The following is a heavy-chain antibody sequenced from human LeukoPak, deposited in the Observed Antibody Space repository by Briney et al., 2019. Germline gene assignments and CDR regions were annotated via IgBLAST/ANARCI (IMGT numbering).Heavy chain of an antibody. Sequence: PGGSLRLSCAASGFTFSSYAMSWVRQAPGKGLEWVSAISGSGGSTYYADSVKGRFTISRDNSKNTLYLQMNSLRAEDTAVYYCAKDLRGYSGYGYYYYYMDVWGKGTTVTISS. CDR2: ISGSGGST. CDR3: AKDLRGYSGYGYYYYYMDV. D-gene: IGHD5-12*01. J-gene: IGHJ6*03. V-gene: IGHV3-23*01. CDR1: GFTFSSYA.